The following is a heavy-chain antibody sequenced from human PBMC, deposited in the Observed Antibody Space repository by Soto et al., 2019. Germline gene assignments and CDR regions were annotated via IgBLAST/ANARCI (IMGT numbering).Heavy chain of an antibody. Sequence: LKISCKGSGYTFTNYWIGWVRQMPGKGLEWMGIIYPGDSDTKYNPSFQGQVTISADKSITTTYLRWTSLKASDTAIYYCAASIFYYGTDVWGQGTTVTVSS. CDR3: AASIFYYGTDV. CDR1: GYTFTNYW. J-gene: IGHJ6*02. CDR2: IYPGDSDT. V-gene: IGHV5-51*01.